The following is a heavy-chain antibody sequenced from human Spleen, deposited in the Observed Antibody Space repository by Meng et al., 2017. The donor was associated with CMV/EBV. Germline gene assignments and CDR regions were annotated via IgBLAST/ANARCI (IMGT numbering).Heavy chain of an antibody. CDR1: GGSFSGYY. V-gene: IGHV4-34*01. CDR3: ARTDYGMDV. J-gene: IGHJ6*02. Sequence: SETLSLTCAVYGGSFSGYYWSWIRQPPGKGLEWIGEINHSGSTNYNPSLKSRVTISVDTSKNQFSLKVSSVTAADTAVYYCARTDYGMDVWGQGTTVTVSS. D-gene: IGHD4-17*01. CDR2: INHSGST.